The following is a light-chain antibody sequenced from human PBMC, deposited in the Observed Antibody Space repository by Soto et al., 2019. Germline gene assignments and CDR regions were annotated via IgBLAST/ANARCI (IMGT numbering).Light chain of an antibody. CDR1: QSVSSY. V-gene: IGKV3-11*01. CDR3: QQRSNWQFT. J-gene: IGKJ3*01. CDR2: DAS. Sequence: EIVLTQSPVTLSLSPGERATLSCRASQSVSSYLAWYQQKPGQAPRLLIYDASNRATGIPARFSGSGSGTDFTLTISSLEPEDFAVYFCQQRSNWQFTFGPGTKVDIK.